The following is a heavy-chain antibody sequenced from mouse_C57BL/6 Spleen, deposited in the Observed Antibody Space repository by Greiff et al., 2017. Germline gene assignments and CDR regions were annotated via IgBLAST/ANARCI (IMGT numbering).Heavy chain of an antibody. CDR2: IYPGDGDT. Sequence: VQGVESGAELVKPGASVKISCKASGYAFSSYWMNWVKQRPGKGLEWIGQIYPGDGDTNYNGKFKGKATLTADKSSSTAYMQLSSLTSEDSAVYFCARSRWEGDAMDYWGQGTSVTVSS. J-gene: IGHJ4*01. D-gene: IGHD1-1*02. CDR1: GYAFSSYW. V-gene: IGHV1-80*01. CDR3: ARSRWEGDAMDY.